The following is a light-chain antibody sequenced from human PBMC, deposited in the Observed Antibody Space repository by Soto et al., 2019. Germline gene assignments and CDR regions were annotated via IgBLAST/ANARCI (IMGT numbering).Light chain of an antibody. Sequence: QSVLTQPPSVSGAPGQRVTISCTGSSSNIGAGYDVHWYQQLPGTAPKVLIYGNSNRPSGVPDRFSGSKSGTSASLAITGLQAEDEADYYCQSYDSSLSAYVFGTGTKLTVL. V-gene: IGLV1-40*01. CDR1: SSNIGAGYD. CDR2: GNS. CDR3: QSYDSSLSAYV. J-gene: IGLJ1*01.